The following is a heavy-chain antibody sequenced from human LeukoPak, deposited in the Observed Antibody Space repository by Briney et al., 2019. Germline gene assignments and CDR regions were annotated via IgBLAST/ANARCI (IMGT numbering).Heavy chain of an antibody. D-gene: IGHD2-2*02. V-gene: IGHV3-23*01. Sequence: GGSLRLSCAASGFTFSSYAMTWVRQAPGKGLEWVATIRASGGSTYYADSWMGRFTVSRDNSKTTLYLQMNSLRAEGTAVYYCAKGGYTSPFDYWGQGTLVTVSS. J-gene: IGHJ4*02. CDR2: IRASGGST. CDR1: GFTFSSYA. CDR3: AKGGYTSPFDY.